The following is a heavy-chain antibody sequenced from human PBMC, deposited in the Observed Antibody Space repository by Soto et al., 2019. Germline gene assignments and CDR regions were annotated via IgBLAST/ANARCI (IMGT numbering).Heavy chain of an antibody. J-gene: IGHJ4*02. CDR1: GFTFSSYD. V-gene: IGHV3-13*01. CDR3: ARGAEYYYDSSGYHIHANPPDY. CDR2: IGTAGDT. D-gene: IGHD3-22*01. Sequence: GGSLRLSCAASGFTFSSYDMHWVRQATGKGLEWVSAIGTAGDTYYPGSVKGRFTISRENAKNSLYLQMNSLRAEDTAVYYCARGAEYYYDSSGYHIHANPPDYWGQGTLVTVSS.